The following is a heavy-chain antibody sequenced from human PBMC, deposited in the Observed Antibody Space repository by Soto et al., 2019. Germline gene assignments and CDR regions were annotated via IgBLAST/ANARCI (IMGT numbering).Heavy chain of an antibody. D-gene: IGHD3-22*01. CDR2: ISAYNGNT. CDR1: GYTFTSYG. Sequence: QVQLVQSGAEVKKPGASVKVSCKASGYTFTSYGISWARQAPGQGLEWMGWISAYNGNTNYAQKLQGRVTMTTDTSTSTAYMELRSLRSDDTAVYYCARNSEIVVARDNWFDPWGQGTLVTVSS. J-gene: IGHJ5*02. CDR3: ARNSEIVVARDNWFDP. V-gene: IGHV1-18*04.